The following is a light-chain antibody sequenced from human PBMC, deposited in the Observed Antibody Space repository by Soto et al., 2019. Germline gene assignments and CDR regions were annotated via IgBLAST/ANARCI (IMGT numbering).Light chain of an antibody. CDR2: DAS. J-gene: IGKJ1*01. CDR3: QQRSSWPRT. CDR1: QSVSNY. V-gene: IGKV3-11*01. Sequence: EIVLTQSPASLSLSPGERATISYRASQSVSNYLAWYQQKPGQAPRLLIYDASNRATGIPARFSGSGSGTDLTLTISSLEPEDFAVYYCQQRSSWPRTFGQGTKVEFK.